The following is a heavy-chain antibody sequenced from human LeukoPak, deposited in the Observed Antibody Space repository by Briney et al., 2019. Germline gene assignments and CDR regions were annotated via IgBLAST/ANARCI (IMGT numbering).Heavy chain of an antibody. CDR1: GFXFSNYG. CDR2: ISSRSSTI. CDR3: ARDRSEQWLVHAFDI. J-gene: IGHJ3*02. Sequence: GGSLRLSCAASGFXFSNYGMNWVRQAPGKGLEWVSYISSRSSTIYYADSVKGRFTISRDNAKNSLYLQMNSLRDEDTAVYYCARDRSEQWLVHAFDIWGQGTMVTVSS. D-gene: IGHD6-19*01. V-gene: IGHV3-48*02.